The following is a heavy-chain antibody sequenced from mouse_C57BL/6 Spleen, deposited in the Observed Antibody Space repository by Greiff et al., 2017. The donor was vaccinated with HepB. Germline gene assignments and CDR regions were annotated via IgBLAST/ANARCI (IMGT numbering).Heavy chain of an antibody. V-gene: IGHV1-80*01. CDR2: IYPGDGDT. Sequence: QVQLKESGAELVKPGASVKISCKASGYAFSSYWMNWVKQRPGKGLEWIGQIYPGDGDTNYNGKFKGKATLTADKSYSTAYMQLSSLTSEDSAVYFCARGVTRNYFDYWGQGTTLTVSS. D-gene: IGHD2-3*01. J-gene: IGHJ2*01. CDR3: ARGVTRNYFDY. CDR1: GYAFSSYW.